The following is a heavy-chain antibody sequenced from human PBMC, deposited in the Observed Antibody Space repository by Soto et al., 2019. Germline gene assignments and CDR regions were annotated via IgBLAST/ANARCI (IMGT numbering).Heavy chain of an antibody. CDR2: INHSGST. CDR1: GGSCSGYY. V-gene: IGHV4-34*01. D-gene: IGHD2-15*01. Sequence: PSETLSLTCAVYGGSCSGYYWSWIRQPPGKGLEWIGEINHSGSTNYNPSLKSRVTISVDTSKNQFSLKLSSVTAADTAVYYCANLVVAATHYWFDPWGQGTLVTVS. CDR3: ANLVVAATHYWFDP. J-gene: IGHJ5*02.